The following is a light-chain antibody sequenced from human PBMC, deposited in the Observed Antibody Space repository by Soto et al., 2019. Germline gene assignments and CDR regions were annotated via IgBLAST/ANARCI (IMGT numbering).Light chain of an antibody. CDR3: QQYNKWPWT. Sequence: EIVMTQSPATLSVSPGERATLSCRASQSVSSNLAWYQQKPGQAPRVLIYGASTRATGIPARFSGSGSGTEFTLTISSLQSEHFVVYYCQQYNKWPWTFGQGTTVEIK. CDR2: GAS. J-gene: IGKJ1*01. V-gene: IGKV3-15*01. CDR1: QSVSSN.